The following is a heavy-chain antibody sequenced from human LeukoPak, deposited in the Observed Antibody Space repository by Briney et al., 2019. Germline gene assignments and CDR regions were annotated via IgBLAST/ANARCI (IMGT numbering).Heavy chain of an antibody. D-gene: IGHD7-27*01. CDR2: IHPNNGGT. CDR3: TRDGFSGAAFDY. CDR1: GFTFTGYF. Sequence: ASVKVSCKASGFTFTGYFIHWVRQAPGQGLEWMGRIHPNNGGTKYAQKFQGRVTMTRDTSINTDYMELSRLRSDDTAPYYCTRDGFSGAAFDYWGQGTLVTVSS. V-gene: IGHV1-2*06. J-gene: IGHJ4*02.